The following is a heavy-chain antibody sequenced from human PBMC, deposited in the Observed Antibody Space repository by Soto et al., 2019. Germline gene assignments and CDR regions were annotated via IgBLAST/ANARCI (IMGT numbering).Heavy chain of an antibody. CDR3: AIFGNLGRWLQPLDY. V-gene: IGHV4-30-2*01. CDR1: GCSISSGGYS. CDR2: IYHSGST. Sequence: PSETLSLTCAVSGCSISSGGYSWSWILQPPGKGLEWIGYIYHSGSTYYNPSLKSRVTISVDRSKNQFSLKLSSVTAADTAVYYCAIFGNLGRWLQPLDYCGQGTLVIVSS. D-gene: IGHD5-12*01. J-gene: IGHJ4*02.